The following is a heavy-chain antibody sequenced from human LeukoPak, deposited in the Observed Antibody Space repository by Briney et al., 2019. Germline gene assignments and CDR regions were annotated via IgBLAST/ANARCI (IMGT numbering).Heavy chain of an antibody. V-gene: IGHV4-59*01. J-gene: IGHJ5*02. D-gene: IGHD2-8*01. CDR3: ARGYADFFT. CDR1: ADYISIYY. CDR2: VHYSGST. Sequence: SETLSLTCNVSADYISIYYWSWIRQFPGGGLEWIGYVHYSGSTNSNPSLKSRVTMSVDTSKNHFSLKLTSVTAADTAVYFCARGYADFFTWGQGILVTVSS.